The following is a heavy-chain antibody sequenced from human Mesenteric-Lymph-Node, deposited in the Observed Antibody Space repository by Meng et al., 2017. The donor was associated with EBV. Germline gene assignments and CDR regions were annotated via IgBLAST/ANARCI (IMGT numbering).Heavy chain of an antibody. CDR3: TRDGGLNSGGTRFDY. CDR1: GDSVSSNSAA. Sequence: HVQVPQSGSGLVKLPQPLSLTCAISGDSVSSNSAAWNWIRQSPSRGLEWLGRTYYKSKWYNDYAVSVKSRITINPDTSKNQFSLHLNSVTPEDTAVYYCTRDGGLNSGGTRFDYWGQGTLVTVSS. CDR2: TYYKSKWYN. V-gene: IGHV6-1*01. D-gene: IGHD2-15*01. J-gene: IGHJ4*02.